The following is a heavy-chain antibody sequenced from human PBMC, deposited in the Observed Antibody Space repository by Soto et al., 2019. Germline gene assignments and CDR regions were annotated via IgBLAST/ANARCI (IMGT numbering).Heavy chain of an antibody. D-gene: IGHD3-22*01. CDR2: IFYSGST. V-gene: IGHV4-30-4*08. CDR3: AREDYSYDSSGYYRVFDN. Sequence: SETLSLTCTVSGGSVSSGSYYWSWIRQPPGKGLEWIGYIFYSGSTYFNPSLKSRLTISVDTSKNQFSLKLSSVTAADTAVYYCAREDYSYDSSGYYRVFDNWGQGTLVTVSS. CDR1: GGSVSSGSYY. J-gene: IGHJ4*02.